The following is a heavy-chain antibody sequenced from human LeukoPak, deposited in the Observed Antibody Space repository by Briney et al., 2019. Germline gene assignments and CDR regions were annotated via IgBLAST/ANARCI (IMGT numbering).Heavy chain of an antibody. D-gene: IGHD1-1*01. CDR1: GGSISSYY. Sequence: PSETLSLTCTVSGGSISSYYWSWIRQPPGKGLEWIGYIYYSGSTNYSPSLKSRVTISVDKSKNQFSLKLSSVTAADTAVYYCARGESWNALNYWGQETLVTVSS. CDR2: IYYSGST. V-gene: IGHV4-59*12. CDR3: ARGESWNALNY. J-gene: IGHJ4*02.